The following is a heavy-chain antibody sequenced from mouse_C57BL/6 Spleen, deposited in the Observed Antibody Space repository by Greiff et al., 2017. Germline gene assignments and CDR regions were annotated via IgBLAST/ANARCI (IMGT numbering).Heavy chain of an antibody. V-gene: IGHV1-7*01. J-gene: IGHJ4*01. CDR3: GWLLRNYAMDY. D-gene: IGHD2-3*01. CDR1: GYTFTSYW. CDR2: INPSSGYT. Sequence: QVQLQQSGAELAKPGASVKLSCKASGYTFTSYWMHWVKQRPGQGLEWIGYINPSSGYTKYNQKFKDKATLTADKSSSTAYMQLRSLTYEDSAVYYCGWLLRNYAMDYRGQRTSVTGSS.